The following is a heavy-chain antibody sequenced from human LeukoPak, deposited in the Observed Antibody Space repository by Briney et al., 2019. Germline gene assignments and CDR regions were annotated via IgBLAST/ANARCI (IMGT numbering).Heavy chain of an antibody. Sequence: GVSLRLSYAASGFTLSSYAISWLRQAPGNGLDWVSAISGSGVTTYYAYCVKGRCTIPRHKSNNALYLQMNSLRADDTAVYYCAKERGLRLLYGIDVRGPGTTVTVS. V-gene: IGHV3-23*01. CDR1: GFTLSSYA. D-gene: IGHD4-17*01. J-gene: IGHJ6*02. CDR3: AKERGLRLLYGIDV. CDR2: ISGSGVTT.